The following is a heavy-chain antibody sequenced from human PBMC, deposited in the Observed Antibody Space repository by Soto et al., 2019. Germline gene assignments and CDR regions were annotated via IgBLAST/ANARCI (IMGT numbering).Heavy chain of an antibody. CDR3: ARGAAMGPDAFDI. Sequence: ETLSLTCAVYGGSFSGYYWSWIRQPPGKGLEWIGEINHSGSTNYNPSLKSRVTISVDTSKNLFSLKLSSVTAADTAVYYCARGAAMGPDAFDIWGQGTMVTVSS. J-gene: IGHJ3*02. CDR2: INHSGST. CDR1: GGSFSGYY. V-gene: IGHV4-34*01. D-gene: IGHD5-18*01.